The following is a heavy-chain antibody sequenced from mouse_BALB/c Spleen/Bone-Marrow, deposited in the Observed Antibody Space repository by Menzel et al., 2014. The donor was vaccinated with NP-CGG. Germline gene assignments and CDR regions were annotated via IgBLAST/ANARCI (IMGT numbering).Heavy chain of an antibody. CDR2: IRNKANGYTT. V-gene: IGHV7-3*02. D-gene: IGHD1-2*01. CDR3: ARDNYYGYHWYFDV. CDR1: GFTFTDYY. Sequence: EVQRVESGGGLVQPGGSLRLSCAPSGFTFTDYYMSWVRQPPGKALEWLGFIRNKANGYTTEYSASVKGRFTISRDNSQSILYLQMNTLRAEDRATYYCARDNYYGYHWYFDVWGAGTTVTVSS. J-gene: IGHJ1*01.